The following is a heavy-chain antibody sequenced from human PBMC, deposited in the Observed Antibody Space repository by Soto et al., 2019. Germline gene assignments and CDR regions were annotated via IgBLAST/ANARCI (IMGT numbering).Heavy chain of an antibody. J-gene: IGHJ4*02. CDR3: ETAEVDY. CDR1: GFNFGNNW. CDR2: MNSDGRTT. Sequence: GGSLRLSCAASGFNFGNNWMHWVRQAPGKGLEWVSRMNSDGRTTNYADSVKGRFTVSRDNAKNTLYLQMNSLRAEDTAVYYCETAEVDYWGQGTLVTVSS. V-gene: IGHV3-74*01.